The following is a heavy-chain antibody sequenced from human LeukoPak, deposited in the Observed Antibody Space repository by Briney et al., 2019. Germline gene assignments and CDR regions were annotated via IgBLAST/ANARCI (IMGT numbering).Heavy chain of an antibody. CDR2: ISGSGGGT. J-gene: IGHJ4*02. V-gene: IGHV3-23*01. CDR1: GVTFSSYA. D-gene: IGHD3-10*01. CDR3: SKDRTTSGGAEGY. Sequence: GSLRLSCAVSGVTFSSYAMSWVRQAPGKGLEWVSGISGSGGGTYYADSVKGRFTISRDNSKNTLYLQMNSLRAEDTAIYYCSKDRTTSGGAEGYWGQGTLVTVSA.